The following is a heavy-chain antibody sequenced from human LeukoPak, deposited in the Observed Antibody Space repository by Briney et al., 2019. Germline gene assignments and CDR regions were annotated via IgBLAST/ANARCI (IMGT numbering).Heavy chain of an antibody. CDR3: VRGLNSGILPGGYNWFDP. D-gene: IGHD6-19*01. V-gene: IGHV1-2*02. J-gene: IGHJ5*02. CDR2: INPNSGGT. CDR1: GYTFTGYY. Sequence: ASVKVSCKASGYTFTGYYIHWVRQAPGQGLEWMGWINPNSGGTNYAQKFQGRVTMTRDTSISTAYMELSRLRSDDTAVYYCVRGLNSGILPGGYNWFDPWGQGTLVTVSS.